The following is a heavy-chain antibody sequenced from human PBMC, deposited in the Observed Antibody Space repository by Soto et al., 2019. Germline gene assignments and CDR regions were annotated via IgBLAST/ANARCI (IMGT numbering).Heavy chain of an antibody. J-gene: IGHJ3*02. CDR1: GGSISSSSYY. CDR2: IYYSGST. Sequence: PSETLSLTCTVSGGSISSSSYYWGWIRQPPGKGLEWIGSIYYSGSTYYNPSLKSRVTISVDTSKNQFSLKLSSVTAADTAVYYCANGSPEEYSGYDGAFDIWGQGTMVTVSS. CDR3: ANGSPEEYSGYDGAFDI. V-gene: IGHV4-39*01. D-gene: IGHD5-12*01.